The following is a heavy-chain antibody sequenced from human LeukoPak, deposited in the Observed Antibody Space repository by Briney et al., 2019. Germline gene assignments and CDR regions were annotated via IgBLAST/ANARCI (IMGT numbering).Heavy chain of an antibody. D-gene: IGHD6-19*01. V-gene: IGHV3-23*01. CDR1: GLSFSSFA. Sequence: GGSLRLSCAASGLSFSSFAMSWVRQGPARGLEWVSSINGNGETFYADSVKGRFTLSSDISRNTVYFQLNNLRVEDTAIYYCARAGWVSSIDAFRWGQGTLVTVSS. CDR3: ARAGWVSSIDAFR. CDR2: INGNGET. J-gene: IGHJ4*02.